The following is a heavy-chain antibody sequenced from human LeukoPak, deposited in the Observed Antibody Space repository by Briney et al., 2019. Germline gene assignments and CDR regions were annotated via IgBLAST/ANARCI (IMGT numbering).Heavy chain of an antibody. V-gene: IGHV6-1*01. CDR1: GDSVSSNSAA. D-gene: IGHD7-27*01. CDR2: TYYRSKRCN. Sequence: SQTLSLTCAISGDSVSSNSAACKWVRQSPSRGLGWQGWTYYRSKRCNDHAVSVKSRLHITPATSKNQSSLQLTSVTPEDTAVYYCARDTGADDSYYYYYGMDVWGQGTPVTVSS. J-gene: IGHJ6*02. CDR3: ARDTGADDSYYYYYGMDV.